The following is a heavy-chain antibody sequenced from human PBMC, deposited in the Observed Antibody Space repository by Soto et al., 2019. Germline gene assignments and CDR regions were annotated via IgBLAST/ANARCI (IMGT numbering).Heavy chain of an antibody. Sequence: QLQLQESGPGLVKPSETLSLTCTVSGGSISSSSYYWGWIRQPPGKGLEWIGSIYYSGSTYYNPSLKSRVTISVDTCKNQFSLKLSSVTAADTAVYYCARQGLYSGYEWVDYWCQGTLVTVSS. CDR3: ARQGLYSGYEWVDY. CDR2: IYYSGST. CDR1: GGSISSSSYY. D-gene: IGHD5-12*01. V-gene: IGHV4-39*01. J-gene: IGHJ4*02.